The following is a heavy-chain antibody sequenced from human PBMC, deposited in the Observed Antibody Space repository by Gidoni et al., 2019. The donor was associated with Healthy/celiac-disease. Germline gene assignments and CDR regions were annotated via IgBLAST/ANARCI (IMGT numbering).Heavy chain of an antibody. CDR1: GASISSGSYY. V-gene: IGHV4-39*01. J-gene: IGHJ5*02. CDR2: IYYSGST. D-gene: IGHD6-19*01. Sequence: QLQLQGSGPGLVKPSEPLSLTCPVPGASISSGSYYWGWIRQPPGKGLEWIGSIYYSGSTYYNPSLKSRVTISVDTSKNQFSLKLSSVTAADTAVYYCARRVSIAVAGSWFDPWGQGTLVTVSS. CDR3: ARRVSIAVAGSWFDP.